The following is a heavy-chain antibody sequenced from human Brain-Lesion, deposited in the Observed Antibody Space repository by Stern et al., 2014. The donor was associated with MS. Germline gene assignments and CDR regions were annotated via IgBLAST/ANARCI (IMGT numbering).Heavy chain of an antibody. CDR2: IYYSGNT. J-gene: IGHJ5*02. V-gene: IGHV4-39*01. Sequence: QVQLQESGPGLVKPSETLSLTCTVAGGSVSSTSYAWAWIRQPPGKGLEWIGTIYYSGNTYYRPSLKSRLTISLDTSKNQFSLQVRFVTAADTAVYYCAGEEDIRYCSGGSCTGNWFDPWGQGTLVTVSS. D-gene: IGHD2-15*01. CDR3: AGEEDIRYCSGGSCTGNWFDP. CDR1: GGSVSSTSYA.